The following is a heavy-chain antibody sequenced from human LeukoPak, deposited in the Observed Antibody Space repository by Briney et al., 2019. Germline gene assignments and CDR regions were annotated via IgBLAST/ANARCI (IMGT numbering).Heavy chain of an antibody. J-gene: IGHJ4*02. D-gene: IGHD6-13*01. CDR3: ARAGLGASADI. CDR2: IWYDGSNK. V-gene: IGHV3-33*01. Sequence: QPGRSLRLSCAASGFTFSNYGMHWVRQAPGKGLEWVALIWYDGSNKYYADSVKGRFTISRDNSQSTVYLQMNSLRAEDTAVYYCARAGLGASADIWGPGTLVTVSS. CDR1: GFTFSNYG.